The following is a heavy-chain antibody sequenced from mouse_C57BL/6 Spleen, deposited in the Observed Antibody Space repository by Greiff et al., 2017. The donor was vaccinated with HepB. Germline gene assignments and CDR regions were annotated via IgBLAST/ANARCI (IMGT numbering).Heavy chain of an antibody. CDR1: GYAFSSSW. CDR3: ARIDYGSFDY. Sequence: VKLQQSGPELVKPGASVKISCKASGYAFSSSWMNWVKQRPGKGLEWIGRIYPGDGDTNYNGKFKGKATLTADKSSSTAYMQLSSLTSEDSAVYFCARIDYGSFDYWGQGTTLTVSS. CDR2: IYPGDGDT. D-gene: IGHD1-1*01. J-gene: IGHJ2*01. V-gene: IGHV1-82*01.